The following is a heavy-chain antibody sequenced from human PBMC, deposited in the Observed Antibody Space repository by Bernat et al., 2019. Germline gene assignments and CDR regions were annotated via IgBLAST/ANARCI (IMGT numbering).Heavy chain of an antibody. V-gene: IGHV3-30*18. CDR1: GFTFSSYG. Sequence: QVQLVESGGGVVQPGRSLRLSCAASGFTFSSYGMHWVRQAPGKGLEWVAVISYDGSNKYYADSVKGRFTISRDNSKNTLYLQMNSLRAEDTAVYYCAKDGDIGAAGRLYYFDYWGQGTLVTVSS. D-gene: IGHD6-13*01. J-gene: IGHJ4*02. CDR3: AKDGDIGAAGRLYYFDY. CDR2: ISYDGSNK.